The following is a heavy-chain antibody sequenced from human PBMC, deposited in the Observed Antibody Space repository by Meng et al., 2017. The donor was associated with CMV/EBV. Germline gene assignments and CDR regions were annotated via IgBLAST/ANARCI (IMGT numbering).Heavy chain of an antibody. CDR1: GFTFSSYA. CDR2: ISYDGSNK. J-gene: IGHJ3*02. Sequence: GESLKISCAASGFTFSSYAMHWVRQAPGKGLEWVAVISYDGSNKYYADSVKGRFTISRDNSKNTLYLQMNSLRAEDTAVYYCARVGGEYYGSGSRDAFDIWGQGTMVTVSS. CDR3: ARVGGEYYGSGSRDAFDI. D-gene: IGHD3-10*01. V-gene: IGHV3-30-3*01.